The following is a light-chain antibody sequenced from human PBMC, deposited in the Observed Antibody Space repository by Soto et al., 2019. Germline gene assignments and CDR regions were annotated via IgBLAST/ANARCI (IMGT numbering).Light chain of an antibody. Sequence: ETVLTQSPGTLSLSPGERATLSCRASQSVRSSYLAWYQQKPGQAPRLLIYGASNRATGIPDRFSGSGSGTDFTLTISRLEPEDFAVYYCQQYGSSSYTFAQGTKLEIK. CDR3: QQYGSSSYT. J-gene: IGKJ2*01. CDR1: QSVRSSY. CDR2: GAS. V-gene: IGKV3-20*01.